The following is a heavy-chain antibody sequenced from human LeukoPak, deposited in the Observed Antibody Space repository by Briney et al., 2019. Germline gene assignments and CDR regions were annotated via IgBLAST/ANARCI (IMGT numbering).Heavy chain of an antibody. CDR2: INPSGGST. CDR3: ASFWVSPIVVVEKHAFDI. V-gene: IGHV1-46*01. CDR1: GYTFTSYY. J-gene: IGHJ3*02. D-gene: IGHD2-15*01. Sequence: ASVKVSCKASGYTFTSYYMHWVRQAPGQGLEWMGIINPSGGSTSYAQKFQGRVTMTTDTSTSTAYMELRSLRSDDTAVYYCASFWVSPIVVVEKHAFDIWGQGTMVTVSS.